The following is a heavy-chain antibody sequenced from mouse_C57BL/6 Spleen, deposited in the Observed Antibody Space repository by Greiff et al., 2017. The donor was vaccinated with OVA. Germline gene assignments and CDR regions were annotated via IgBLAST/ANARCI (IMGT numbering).Heavy chain of an antibody. D-gene: IGHD2-5*01. CDR2: IDPSDSET. CDR1: GYTFTSYW. CDR3: ARHGSNLSFDY. V-gene: IGHV1-52*01. J-gene: IGHJ2*01. Sequence: QVQLQQPGAELVRPGSSVKLSCKASGYTFTSYWMHWVKQRPIQGLEWIGNIDPSDSETHYNQKFKDKATLTVDKSSSTAYMQLSSLTSEDSAVYYCARHGSNLSFDYWGQGTTLTVSS.